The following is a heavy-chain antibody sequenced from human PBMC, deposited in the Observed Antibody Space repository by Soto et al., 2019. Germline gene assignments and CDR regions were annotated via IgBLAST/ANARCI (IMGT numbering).Heavy chain of an antibody. J-gene: IGHJ6*02. D-gene: IGHD3-3*01. Sequence: SGGSLRLSCAASGFTFSSYEMNWVRQAPGKGLEWISYISGSGLTTYYADSVKGRFTISRDNAKNSLYLQLNSLRAEDTAVYYCARDKLEWPDYYYYGMDVWGQGTTVTVSS. V-gene: IGHV3-48*03. CDR3: ARDKLEWPDYYYYGMDV. CDR1: GFTFSSYE. CDR2: ISGSGLTT.